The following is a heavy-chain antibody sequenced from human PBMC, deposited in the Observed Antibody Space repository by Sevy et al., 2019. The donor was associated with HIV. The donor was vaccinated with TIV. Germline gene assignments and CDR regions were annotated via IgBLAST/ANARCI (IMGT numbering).Heavy chain of an antibody. V-gene: IGHV1-8*01. Sequence: ASVKVSCKASGYTFTSYDINWVRQATGQGLEWMGWRNPNSGNTGYAQKFQGRVTMTRNTSISTAYMELSSLRSEDPAVYYCARGPLHSSGYHYDYWGQGTLVTVSS. CDR3: ARGPLHSSGYHYDY. D-gene: IGHD3-22*01. CDR1: GYTFTSYD. CDR2: RNPNSGNT. J-gene: IGHJ4*02.